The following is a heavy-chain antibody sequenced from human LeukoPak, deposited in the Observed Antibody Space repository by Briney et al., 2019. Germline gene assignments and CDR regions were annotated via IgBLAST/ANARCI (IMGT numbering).Heavy chain of an antibody. CDR2: IKHDGSEK. J-gene: IGHJ4*02. D-gene: IGHD2-15*01. V-gene: IGHV3-7*01. Sequence: GGSLRLSCAASGFTFSSYLMSWVRQAPGKGLEWVANIKHDGSEKYYVDSVKGRFTISRDTAKNSLYLQMNSLRAEDTAVYCCARESPYCNGGSCYTPNFDYWGQGTLVTVSS. CDR3: ARESPYCNGGSCYTPNFDY. CDR1: GFTFSSYL.